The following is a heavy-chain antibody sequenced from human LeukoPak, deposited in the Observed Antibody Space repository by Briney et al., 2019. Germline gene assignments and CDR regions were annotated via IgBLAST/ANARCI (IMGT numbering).Heavy chain of an antibody. CDR1: RFTFSYFA. D-gene: IGHD6-13*01. CDR2: LSDDGSNK. Sequence: PGRSLRLSCAASRFTFSYFAMHWVRQAPAKGLEWMAVLSDDGSNKFYADSVKGRFTISRDNSKNTLYLQMNSLRAEDTAFYCGAKDPHSSSWYYFDSWGQGTLVTVSS. V-gene: IGHV3-30*18. CDR3: AKDPHSSSWYYFDS. J-gene: IGHJ4*02.